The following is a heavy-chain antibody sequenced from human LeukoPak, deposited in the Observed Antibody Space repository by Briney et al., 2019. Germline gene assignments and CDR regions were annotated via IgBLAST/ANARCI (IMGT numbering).Heavy chain of an antibody. CDR3: ARDNYYDSSGYYYYYYGMDV. V-gene: IGHV3-11*01. Sequence: GGSLRLSCAASRFTFSDYYMSWIRQAPGKGLEWVSYISSSGSTIYYADSVKGRFTISRDNAKNSLYLQMNSLRAEDTAVYYCARDNYYDSSGYYYYYYGMDVWGQGTTVTVSS. CDR1: RFTFSDYY. J-gene: IGHJ6*02. D-gene: IGHD3-22*01. CDR2: ISSSGSTI.